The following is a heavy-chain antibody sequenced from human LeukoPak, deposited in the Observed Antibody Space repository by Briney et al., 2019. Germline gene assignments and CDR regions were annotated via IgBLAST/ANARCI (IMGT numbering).Heavy chain of an antibody. CDR3: AKSVHSGYPT. D-gene: IGHD5-12*01. CDR2: ISGSGGNT. CDR1: GFTFSSYA. V-gene: IGHV3-23*01. Sequence: AGGSLRLSCAASGFTFSSYAMSWVRQAPGKGLEWVSAISGSGGNTFYADSVKGRFTISRDNSKNTLYLQMNSLRAEDTAVYYCAKSVHSGYPTWGQGTLVTVSS. J-gene: IGHJ4*02.